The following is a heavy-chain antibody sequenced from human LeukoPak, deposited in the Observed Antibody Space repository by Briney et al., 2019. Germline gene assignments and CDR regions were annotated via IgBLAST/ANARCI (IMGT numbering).Heavy chain of an antibody. CDR1: GYTFNRYG. CDR2: INTNTGNP. J-gene: IGHJ4*02. Sequence: GASVKVSCKASGYTFNRYGMNWVRQAPAQALEWMGWINTNTGNPTYAQGFTGRFVFSLDTSVSTAYLQINSPKAEDTAVYYCARDSISGSYVHYDNWGQGTLVTVSS. CDR3: ARDSISGSYVHYDN. V-gene: IGHV7-4-1*02. D-gene: IGHD1-26*01.